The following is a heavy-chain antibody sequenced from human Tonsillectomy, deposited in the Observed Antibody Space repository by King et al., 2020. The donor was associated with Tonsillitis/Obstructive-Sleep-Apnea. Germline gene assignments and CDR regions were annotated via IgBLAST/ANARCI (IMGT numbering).Heavy chain of an antibody. D-gene: IGHD3-10*01. Sequence: VQLVESGGGLEQPGGSLRLSCAASGFTFSNYAMNWVRQAPGKGLEWVSGISDSGGITRYADSVKGRFTISRDNSKNTLYLQMHSLRAEDTAVYYCAKSTAAGNYGSGSYSGIDPWGQGTLVTVSS. CDR3: AKSTAAGNYGSGSYSGIDP. V-gene: IGHV3-23*04. J-gene: IGHJ5*02. CDR2: ISDSGGIT. CDR1: GFTFSNYA.